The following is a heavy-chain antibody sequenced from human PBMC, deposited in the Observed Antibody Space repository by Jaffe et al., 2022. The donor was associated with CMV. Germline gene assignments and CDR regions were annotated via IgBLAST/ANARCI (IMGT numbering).Heavy chain of an antibody. CDR1: GFTFSSYS. D-gene: IGHD5-18*01. CDR3: ARDSVDTAMGCFDY. CDR2: ISSSSSYI. J-gene: IGHJ4*02. Sequence: EVQLVESGGGLVKPGGSLRLSCAASGFTFSSYSMNWVRQAPGKGLEWVSSISSSSSYIYYADSVKGRFTISRDNAKNSLYLQMNSLRAEDTAVYYCARDSVDTAMGCFDYWGQGTLVTVSS. V-gene: IGHV3-21*01.